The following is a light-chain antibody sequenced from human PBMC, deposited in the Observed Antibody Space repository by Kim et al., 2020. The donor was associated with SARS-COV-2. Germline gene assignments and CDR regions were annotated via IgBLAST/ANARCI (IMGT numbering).Light chain of an antibody. CDR2: GAS. V-gene: IGKV1-5*01. J-gene: IGKJ3*01. CDR1: QSISSW. Sequence: DIQMTQSPSTLSASVGDRVTITCRASQSISSWLAWYQQKPGKAPKLLIYGASSLESGVPSRFSGSGSGTEFTLTISSLQPDDFATYYCQQYNSPFTFGPGTKVDIK. CDR3: QQYNSPFT.